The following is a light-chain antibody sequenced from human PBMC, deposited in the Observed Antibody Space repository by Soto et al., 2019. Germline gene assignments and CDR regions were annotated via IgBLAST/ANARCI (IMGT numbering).Light chain of an antibody. CDR3: QQYDNWPLT. J-gene: IGKJ4*01. CDR2: GAS. Sequence: EIVMTQSPATLSLSPGERASLSCRASQSLSNKLAWYQQKPGQAPRLLIYGASTRATDTPVRFSAGGSETEFTLTISSLQSEDFAVYYCQQYDNWPLTFGGGTKVDIK. V-gene: IGKV3-15*01. CDR1: QSLSNK.